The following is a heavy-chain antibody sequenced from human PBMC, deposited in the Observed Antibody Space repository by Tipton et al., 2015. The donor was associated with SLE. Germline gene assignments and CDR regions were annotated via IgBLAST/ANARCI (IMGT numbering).Heavy chain of an antibody. D-gene: IGHD3-3*01. Sequence: QVQLVQSGAEVKKPGASVKVSCEASGYTFTDYGINWVRQASGQGLEWMGRMNSVSGDTDFAQKFQGRLTMTRSTSINTAYMELRSLRSEDTAVYYCARGVEWWPYCMDVWGKGTTVTVSS. CDR3: ARGVEWWPYCMDV. CDR2: MNSVSGDT. V-gene: IGHV1-8*02. CDR1: GYTFTDYG. J-gene: IGHJ6*03.